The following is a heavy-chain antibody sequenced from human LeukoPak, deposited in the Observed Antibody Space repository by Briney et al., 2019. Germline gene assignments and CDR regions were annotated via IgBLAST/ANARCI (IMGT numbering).Heavy chain of an antibody. CDR2: IIPILGIA. Sequence: ASVKVSCKASGGTFSSYAISWVRQAPGQGLEWMGRIIPILGIANYAQKFQGRVTITADKSTSTAYMELSSLRSEDTAVYYCASSLASDNWNDVQFDYWGQGTLVTVSS. D-gene: IGHD1-1*01. CDR3: ASSLASDNWNDVQFDY. V-gene: IGHV1-69*04. J-gene: IGHJ4*02. CDR1: GGTFSSYA.